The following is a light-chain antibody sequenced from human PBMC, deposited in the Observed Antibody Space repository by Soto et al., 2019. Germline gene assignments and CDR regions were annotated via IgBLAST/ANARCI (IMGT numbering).Light chain of an antibody. CDR3: QQRYSTPRT. CDR2: AAS. CDR1: QSISSY. J-gene: IGKJ1*01. V-gene: IGKV1-39*01. Sequence: DIQMTQSPSSLSASVGDRVTITCRASQSISSYLNWYQQKPGTAPKLLIYAASSLQSGVPSRFSGSGSGTDFTLTISSLQPEDFATYYCQQRYSTPRTFGQGNQVEIK.